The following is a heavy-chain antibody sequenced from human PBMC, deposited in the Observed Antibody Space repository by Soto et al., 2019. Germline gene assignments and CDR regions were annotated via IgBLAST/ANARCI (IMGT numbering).Heavy chain of an antibody. J-gene: IGHJ4*02. CDR1: GFTFSSYA. CDR3: ALARDYFDY. CDR2: ISGGGGGT. V-gene: IGHV3-23*01. Sequence: DVQLLESGGGLVQPGGSLRLSCAASGFTFSSYAMSWVRQAPGKGLEWVSSISGGGGGTYYADSVKGRFTISRDNSKKSLYLQMNSLRAEDTAVYYCALARDYFDYWGQGPLVTVSS.